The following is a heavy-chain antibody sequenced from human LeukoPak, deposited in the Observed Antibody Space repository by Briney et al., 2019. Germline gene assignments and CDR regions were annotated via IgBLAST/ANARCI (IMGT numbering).Heavy chain of an antibody. J-gene: IGHJ3*01. Sequence: GASVKVSCTASGYTFTNHYLHWVRQAPGQGLQWMGVIYPTGGTTTYAHVFQGRVTMPRDTSATTAYMELSGLRSDDTAVYYCARDREDYYGGGTYYKHAFDLWGQGTMVIVSS. CDR2: IYPTGGTT. CDR3: ARDREDYYGGGTYYKHAFDL. D-gene: IGHD3-10*01. V-gene: IGHV1-46*01. CDR1: GYTFTNHY.